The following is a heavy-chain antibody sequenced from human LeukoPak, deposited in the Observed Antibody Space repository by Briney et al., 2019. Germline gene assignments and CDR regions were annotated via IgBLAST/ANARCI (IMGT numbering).Heavy chain of an antibody. CDR1: GFTFDDYA. D-gene: IGHD2-15*01. CDR3: ARDLEEYCSGGSCSLFDY. Sequence: GGSLRLSCAASGFTFDDYAMHWVRQAPGKGLEWVSLISWDGGSTYYADSVKGRFTISRDNAKNSLYLQMNSLRAEDTAVYYCARDLEEYCSGGSCSLFDYWGQGTLVTVSS. J-gene: IGHJ4*02. CDR2: ISWDGGST. V-gene: IGHV3-43D*03.